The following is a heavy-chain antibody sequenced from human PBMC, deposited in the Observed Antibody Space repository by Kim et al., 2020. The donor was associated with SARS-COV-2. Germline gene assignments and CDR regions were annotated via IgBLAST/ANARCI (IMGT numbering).Heavy chain of an antibody. CDR3: AKDRAAAAGTGQFDY. Sequence: GGSLRLSCAASGFTFSSYAMSWVRQAPGKGLEWVSAISGSGYNTYYPDSVKGRFTISRASSQKMLYLQMNNLTDDDTAIYYCAKDRAAAAGTGQFDYWGQGTLVTVSS. D-gene: IGHD6-13*01. V-gene: IGHV3-23*01. CDR2: ISGSGYNT. J-gene: IGHJ4*02. CDR1: GFTFSSYA.